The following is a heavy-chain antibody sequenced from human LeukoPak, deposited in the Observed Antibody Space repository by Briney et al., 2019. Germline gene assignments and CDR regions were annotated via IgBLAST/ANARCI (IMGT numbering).Heavy chain of an antibody. CDR3: ARDHVDTAMVYDY. D-gene: IGHD5-18*01. CDR1: GGPISSNTYY. Sequence: PSETLSLTCTVSGGPISSNTYYWGWIRQPPGKGLEWIGSIYYSGSTYYNPSLKSRVTISVDTSKNQFSLKLNSVTAADTAVYYCARDHVDTAMVYDYWGQGTLVTVSS. CDR2: IYYSGST. V-gene: IGHV4-39*07. J-gene: IGHJ4*02.